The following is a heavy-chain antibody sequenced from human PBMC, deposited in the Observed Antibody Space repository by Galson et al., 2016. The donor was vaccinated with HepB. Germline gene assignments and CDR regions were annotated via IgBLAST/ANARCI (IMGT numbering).Heavy chain of an antibody. CDR2: LSFDGSKE. V-gene: IGHV3-30*18. CDR3: AKDRSSCKKDYYYGLDV. CDR1: GFSFSAYA. Sequence: SLRLSCAASGFSFSAYAIHWVRQAPGEGLEWVAVLSFDGSKEVYADSVKGRFTISRDNSKKTLFLEMNNLRGEDTAVYYCAKDRSSCKKDYYYGLDVWGQGTTVTVSS. J-gene: IGHJ6*02. D-gene: IGHD6-19*01.